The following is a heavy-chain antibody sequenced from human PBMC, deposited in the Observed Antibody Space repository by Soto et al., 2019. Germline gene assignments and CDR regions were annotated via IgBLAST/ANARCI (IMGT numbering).Heavy chain of an antibody. D-gene: IGHD6-19*01. J-gene: IGHJ6*02. CDR2: IYPGDSDT. V-gene: IGHV5-51*01. CDR1: GYSFTSYW. CDR3: ARHPSSGWFGMDNYGMDV. Sequence: ESLKISCKGSGYSFTSYWIGWVRQMPGKGLEWMGIIYPGDSDTRYSPSFQGQVTISADKSISTAYLQWRSLKASDTAMYYCARHPSSGWFGMDNYGMDVWGQGTTVTVSS.